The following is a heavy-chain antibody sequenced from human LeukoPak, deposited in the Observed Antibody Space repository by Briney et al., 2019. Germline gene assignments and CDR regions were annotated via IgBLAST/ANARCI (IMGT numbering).Heavy chain of an antibody. CDR2: ISGGGEKT. CDR3: VKVGAGLNLEYCSGGICYGNSLDI. D-gene: IGHD2-15*01. Sequence: GGSLRLSCAASGFAFSGYAVTWVRQAPGKGLEWVSGISGGGEKTYYADSVRGRFTTSRDNSKNMVFLQTNSLRVEGTAVYYCVKVGAGLNLEYCSGGICYGNSLDIWGQGTMVTVSS. V-gene: IGHV3-23*01. J-gene: IGHJ3*02. CDR1: GFAFSGYA.